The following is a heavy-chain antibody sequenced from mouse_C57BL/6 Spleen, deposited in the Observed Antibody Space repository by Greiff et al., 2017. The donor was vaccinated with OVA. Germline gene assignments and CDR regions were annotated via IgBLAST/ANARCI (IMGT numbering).Heavy chain of an antibody. CDR2: IDPSDSYT. CDR3: AGWLPLYYAMDY. D-gene: IGHD2-2*01. J-gene: IGHJ4*01. Sequence: QVQLQQPGAELVRPGTSVKLSCKASGYTFTSYWMHWVKQRPGQGLEWIGVIDPSDSYTNYNQKFKGKATLTVDTSSSTAYMQLSSLTSEDSAVYYCAGWLPLYYAMDYWGQGTSVTVSS. V-gene: IGHV1-59*01. CDR1: GYTFTSYW.